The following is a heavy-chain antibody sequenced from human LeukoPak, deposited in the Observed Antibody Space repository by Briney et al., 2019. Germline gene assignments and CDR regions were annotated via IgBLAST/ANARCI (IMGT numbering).Heavy chain of an antibody. Sequence: QPGGSLRLSCAASGFTFSSYGMHWVRQAPGKGLEWEAVISYDGSNKYYADSVKGRFTISRDNSKNTLYLQMNSLRAEDTAVYYCAKFDRVAGWDYWGQGTLVTVSS. J-gene: IGHJ4*02. V-gene: IGHV3-30*18. CDR2: ISYDGSNK. D-gene: IGHD6-19*01. CDR1: GFTFSSYG. CDR3: AKFDRVAGWDY.